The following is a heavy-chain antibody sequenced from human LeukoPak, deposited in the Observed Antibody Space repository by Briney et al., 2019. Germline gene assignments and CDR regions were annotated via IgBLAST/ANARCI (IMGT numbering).Heavy chain of an antibody. D-gene: IGHD1-26*01. Sequence: GGSLRLSCAASGFTFSTYAMSWVRQAPGRGLEWVSYISSSSSTIYYADSVKGRFTISRDNAKNSLYLQMNSLRAEDTAVYYCARDGEWEPPFWVYYYGMDVWGQGTTVTVSS. CDR1: GFTFSTYA. J-gene: IGHJ6*02. CDR2: ISSSSSTI. CDR3: ARDGEWEPPFWVYYYGMDV. V-gene: IGHV3-48*04.